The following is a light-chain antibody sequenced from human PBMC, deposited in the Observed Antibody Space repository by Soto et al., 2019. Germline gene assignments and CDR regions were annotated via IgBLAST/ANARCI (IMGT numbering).Light chain of an antibody. CDR3: QQYQNSPRT. CDR2: DTS. CDR1: PSVGGSS. Sequence: PGGRATVCCRASPSVGGSSLAWYQQRPGQAPRLLIYDTSKRATRIPDRFSASGSGTDSNLTSTRLAPEDLAVYYCQQYQNSPRTFGQGTKVEIK. V-gene: IGKV3-20*01. J-gene: IGKJ1*01.